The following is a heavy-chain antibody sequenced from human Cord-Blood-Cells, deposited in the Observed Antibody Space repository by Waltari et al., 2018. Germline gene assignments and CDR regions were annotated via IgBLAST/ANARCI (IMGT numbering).Heavy chain of an antibody. CDR2: IYYSGST. CDR1: GGSISSSRSY. D-gene: IGHD3-3*01. Sequence: QLQLQESGPGLVKPSETLSLTCTVSGGSISSSRSYWGWIRQPPGQGLEWIGSIYYSGSTYYNPSLKSRVTISVDTSKNQFSLKLSSVTAADTAVYYCARNREHTYYDFWSGYSFDYWGQGTLVTVSS. J-gene: IGHJ4*02. V-gene: IGHV4-39*01. CDR3: ARNREHTYYDFWSGYSFDY.